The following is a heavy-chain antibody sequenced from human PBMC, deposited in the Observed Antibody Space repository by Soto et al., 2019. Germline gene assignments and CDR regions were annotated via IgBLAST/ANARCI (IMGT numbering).Heavy chain of an antibody. CDR2: ESGEKGDT. V-gene: IGHV1-18*01. CDR3: AREGAIAGAFDL. Sequence: GSSVKDSFKATCYIFESYGSSWLRQAPGQGLEWLGGESGEKGDTKFATKVQGRITMTSDTSTTTAYMELRSLRSDDAAVYFCAREGAIAGAFDLWGQGTLVTVSS. CDR1: CYIFESYG. D-gene: IGHD1-26*01. J-gene: IGHJ4*02.